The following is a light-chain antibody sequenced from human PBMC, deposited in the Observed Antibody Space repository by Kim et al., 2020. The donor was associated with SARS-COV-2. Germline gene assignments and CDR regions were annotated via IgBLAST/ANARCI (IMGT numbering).Light chain of an antibody. V-gene: IGKV4-1*01. CDR3: QQCYSTPLT. Sequence: DIVMTQSPDSLAVSLGERATINCKSSQSVLYSSNNKNYLAWYQQKPGQPPKLLIYWASTRESGVPDRFSGSRSGTDFTLTITSLQAEDVAVYYCQQCYSTPLTFGGGTKVDIK. CDR1: QSVLYSSNNKNY. J-gene: IGKJ4*01. CDR2: WAS.